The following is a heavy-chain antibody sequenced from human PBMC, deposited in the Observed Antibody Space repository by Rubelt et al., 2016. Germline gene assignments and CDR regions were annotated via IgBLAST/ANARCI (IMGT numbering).Heavy chain of an antibody. V-gene: IGHV3-23*01. CDR2: ISCSGGST. CDR3: AKVGGGRVGAFDY. D-gene: IGHD1-26*01. Sequence: EVQLLESGGGLVQPGGSLRLSCAASGFTFSSYAMSWVRQAPGTGLEWVSAISCSGGSTYYADSVKGRFTISRDNSKNTLYLQMNSRRAEDTAVYYCAKVGGGRVGAFDYWGQGTLVTVSS. CDR1: GFTFSSYA. J-gene: IGHJ4*02.